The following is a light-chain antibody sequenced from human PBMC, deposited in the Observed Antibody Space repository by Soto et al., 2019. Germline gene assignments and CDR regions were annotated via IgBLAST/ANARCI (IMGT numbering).Light chain of an antibody. V-gene: IGKV1-39*01. CDR2: GAS. Sequence: DIQMTQSPSSLSASVGDRVTITCRASQTIKSYLNWYQHKPGKAPQLLISGASSLQGGVPSRFSGSASGPEFTLTISSLQPEDIALYYCQQCYTTPYTFGQGTKLDLK. J-gene: IGKJ2*01. CDR1: QTIKSY. CDR3: QQCYTTPYT.